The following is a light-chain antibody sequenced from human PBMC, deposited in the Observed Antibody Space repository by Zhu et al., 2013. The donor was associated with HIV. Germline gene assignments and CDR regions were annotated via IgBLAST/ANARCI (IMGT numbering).Light chain of an antibody. J-gene: IGLJ3*02. V-gene: IGLV2-14*01. CDR1: SSDVGGYNY. Sequence: QSALTQPASVSGSPGQSITISCTGTSSDVGGYNYVSWYQHHPGKAPKLIIYEVGKRPSGVSNRFSGSKSDNTASLTISGLQAEDEGDYYCSSYTINTLQLFGGGTKVTVL. CDR2: EVG. CDR3: SSYTINTLQL.